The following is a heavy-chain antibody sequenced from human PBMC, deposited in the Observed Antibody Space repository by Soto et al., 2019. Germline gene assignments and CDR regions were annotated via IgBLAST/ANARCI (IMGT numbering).Heavy chain of an antibody. CDR2: IIPIFGTA. J-gene: IGHJ5*02. D-gene: IGHD4-17*01. CDR3: ASEAMTIRHLWFDP. CDR1: GGTFSSYA. V-gene: IGHV1-69*13. Sequence: ASVKFSCKASGGTFSSYAISWVRQAPGQGLEWMGGIIPIFGTANYAQKFQGRVTITAXXXTRXAXMELXSLRSEDTHVYYSASEAMTIRHLWFDPWG.